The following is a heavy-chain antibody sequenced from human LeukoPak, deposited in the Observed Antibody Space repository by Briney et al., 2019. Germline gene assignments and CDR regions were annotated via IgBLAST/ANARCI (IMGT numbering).Heavy chain of an antibody. Sequence: PGTSLRLSCAASGFTFKNYGMHWVRQAPGKGLQWVALIWYDGSNKYYADSVKGRFTISRDNSKNTLYLQMNSLRAEDTAVYYCARAGSWGAFDIWGQGTMVTVSS. CDR3: ARAGSWGAFDI. CDR2: IWYDGSNK. V-gene: IGHV3-33*01. D-gene: IGHD1-26*01. CDR1: GFTFKNYG. J-gene: IGHJ3*02.